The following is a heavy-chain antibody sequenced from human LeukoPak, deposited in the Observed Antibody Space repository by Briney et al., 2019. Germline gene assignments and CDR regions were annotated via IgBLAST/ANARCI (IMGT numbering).Heavy chain of an antibody. D-gene: IGHD4-17*01. Sequence: SETLSLTCTVSGGSISSYYWSWIRQPPGKGLEWIGYIYYSGSTNYNPSLKSRVTISVDTSKNQFSLKLSSVTAADTAVYCCARLTYGDYADYWGQGTLVTVSS. CDR3: ARLTYGDYADY. V-gene: IGHV4-59*08. CDR2: IYYSGST. J-gene: IGHJ4*02. CDR1: GGSISSYY.